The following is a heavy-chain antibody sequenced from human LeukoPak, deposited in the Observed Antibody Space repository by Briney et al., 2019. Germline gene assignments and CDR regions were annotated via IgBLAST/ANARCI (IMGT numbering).Heavy chain of an antibody. CDR1: GGSINRHY. Sequence: PSETLSLTCTVSGGSINRHYWSWIRQTPGKGLEWIGYISYRGTTKYNPSLKSRVTISIDTSNNQFSLRPSSVTAADTAVYYCATNAGPAALDAIDIWGQGTIVTVSS. D-gene: IGHD2-2*01. J-gene: IGHJ3*02. CDR2: ISYRGTT. CDR3: ATNAGPAALDAIDI. V-gene: IGHV4-59*08.